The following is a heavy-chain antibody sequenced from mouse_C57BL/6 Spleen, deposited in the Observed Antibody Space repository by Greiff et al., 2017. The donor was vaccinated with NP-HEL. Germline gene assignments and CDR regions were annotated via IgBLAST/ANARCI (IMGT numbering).Heavy chain of an antibody. CDR1: GYAFTNYL. V-gene: IGHV1-54*01. D-gene: IGHD1-1*01. CDR2: INPGSGGT. CDR3: ARHYYGSPFAY. J-gene: IGHJ3*01. Sequence: QVQLKQSGAELVRPGTSVKVSCKASGYAFTNYLIEWVKQRPGQGLEWIGVINPGSGGTNYNEKFKGKATLTADKSSSTAYMQLSSLTSEDSAVYFCARHYYGSPFAYWGQGTLVTVSA.